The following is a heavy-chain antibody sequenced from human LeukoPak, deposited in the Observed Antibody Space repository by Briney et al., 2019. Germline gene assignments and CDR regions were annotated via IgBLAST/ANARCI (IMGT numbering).Heavy chain of an antibody. CDR1: GGSINSGGYY. D-gene: IGHD6-13*01. J-gene: IGHJ4*02. CDR3: ARARSAAGNFDY. Sequence: SQTLSLTCTVSGGSINSGGYYWSWLRQHPGRGLEWIGYIYYSGTTYYNPSLKSRVIISADTSKNQFSLTLSSVTAADTAMYYCARARSAAGNFDYWGQGILVTVSA. CDR2: IYYSGTT. V-gene: IGHV4-31*03.